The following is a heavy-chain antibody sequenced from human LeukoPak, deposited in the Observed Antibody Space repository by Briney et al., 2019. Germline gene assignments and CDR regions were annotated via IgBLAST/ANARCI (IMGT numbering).Heavy chain of an antibody. CDR3: ARAATTQDY. D-gene: IGHD1-1*01. J-gene: IGHJ4*02. V-gene: IGHV4-38-2*02. CDR1: GYSISSGYY. CDR2: IYHSGST. Sequence: SETLSLTCTVSGYSISSGYYWGWIRQPPGKGLEWIGSIYHSGSTYYNPSLKSRVTISVDTSKNQFSLKLSSVTAADTAVYYCARAATTQDYWGQGTLVTVSS.